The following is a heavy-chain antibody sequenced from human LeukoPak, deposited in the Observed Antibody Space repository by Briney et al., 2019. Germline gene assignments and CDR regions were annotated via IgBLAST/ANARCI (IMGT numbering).Heavy chain of an antibody. CDR2: IRYDGSNK. D-gene: IGHD6-13*01. CDR3: AKDGEGYSSRGNWFDP. J-gene: IGHJ5*02. V-gene: IGHV3-30*02. Sequence: PGGSLRLSCAASGFTFSSYGMHWVRQAPGKGLEWVAFIRYDGSNKYYADSVKGRFTISRDNSKNTLYLQMNSLRAEDTAVYYCAKDGEGYSSRGNWFDPWGQGTLVTVSS. CDR1: GFTFSSYG.